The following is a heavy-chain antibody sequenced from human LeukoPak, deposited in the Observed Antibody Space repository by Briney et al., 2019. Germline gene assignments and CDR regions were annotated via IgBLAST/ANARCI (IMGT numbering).Heavy chain of an antibody. D-gene: IGHD3-9*01. CDR2: INSDGSST. CDR1: RFSLSSYW. J-gene: IGHJ6*01. CDR3: ATGQGHGMFV. Sequence: RGALRVSRAPSRFSLSSYWMHWVRLAPRKGRVWVSRINSDGSSTNYAHSPKGRCTLSRDNAKNTLYLQMSSLRAVDTAMYYCATGQGHGMFVCGQR. V-gene: IGHV3-74*01.